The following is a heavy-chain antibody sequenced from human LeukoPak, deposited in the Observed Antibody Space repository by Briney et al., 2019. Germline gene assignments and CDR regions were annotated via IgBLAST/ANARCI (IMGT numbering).Heavy chain of an antibody. CDR2: ITSSSSII. V-gene: IGHV3-48*01. CDR1: GFTFSSYS. J-gene: IGHJ4*02. Sequence: PGGSLRLSCAASGFTFSSYSMNWVHQAPGKGLEWVSYITSSSSIIYYADSVKGRFTISRDNSKNTVYLQMNSLRADDTAVYYCAKTMGAIDHDYWGQGTLVTVSS. D-gene: IGHD1-26*01. CDR3: AKTMGAIDHDY.